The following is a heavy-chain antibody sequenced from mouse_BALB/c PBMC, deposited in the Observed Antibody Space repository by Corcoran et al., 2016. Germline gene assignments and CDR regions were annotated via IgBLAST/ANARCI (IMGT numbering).Heavy chain of an antibody. Sequence: DVQLQESGPGLVKPSQSLSLTCSVTGYSITSGYYWNWIRQFPGNKLEWMGYISYDGSNNYNPSLKNRISITRDTSKNQFFLKLKSVTTEDTATYYCASHYDYDVGFAYWGQGTLVTVSA. V-gene: IGHV3-6*02. CDR3: ASHYDYDVGFAY. D-gene: IGHD2-4*01. CDR2: ISYDGSN. CDR1: GYSITSGYY. J-gene: IGHJ3*01.